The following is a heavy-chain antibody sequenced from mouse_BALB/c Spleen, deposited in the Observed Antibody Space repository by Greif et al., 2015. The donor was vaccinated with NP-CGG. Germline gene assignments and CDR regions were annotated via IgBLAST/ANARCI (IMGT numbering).Heavy chain of an antibody. CDR1: GFTFSSYG. Sequence: EVNVVESGGDLVKPGGSLKLSCAASGFTFSSYGMSWVRQTPDKRLEWVATISSGGSYTYYPDSVKGRFTISRDNAKNTLYLQMSSLKSEDTAMYYCARPIYYYGSSYAMDYWGQGTSVTVSS. CDR2: ISSGGSYT. CDR3: ARPIYYYGSSYAMDY. V-gene: IGHV5-6*01. J-gene: IGHJ4*01. D-gene: IGHD1-1*01.